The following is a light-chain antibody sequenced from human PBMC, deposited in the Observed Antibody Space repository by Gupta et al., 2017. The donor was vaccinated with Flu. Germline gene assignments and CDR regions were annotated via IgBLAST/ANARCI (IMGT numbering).Light chain of an antibody. CDR2: EVS. Sequence: SALPQPPAASGSPTQSGTISCTGTRRDVGGYNYVSWNQQHPTQATKLMIYEVSRRPAGVPDGFSGSKAGNTSSLTVSVLQAEEEDDYYCSSYAGSNNWVFGGGTKLTVL. CDR3: SSYAGSNNWV. V-gene: IGLV2-8*01. CDR1: RRDVGGYNY. J-gene: IGLJ3*02.